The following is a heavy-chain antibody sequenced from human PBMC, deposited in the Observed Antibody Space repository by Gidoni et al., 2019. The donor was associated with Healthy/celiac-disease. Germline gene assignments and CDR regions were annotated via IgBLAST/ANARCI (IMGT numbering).Heavy chain of an antibody. D-gene: IGHD1-26*01. Sequence: QLQLQESGPGLVKPSETLSLTCTVSGGSISSSSYYWGWIRQPPGKGLEWIGSIYYSGSTYYNPSLKSRVTISVDTSKNQFSLKLSSVTAADTAVYYCARHPLHIVGATDGDYWGQGTLVTVSS. CDR3: ARHPLHIVGATDGDY. J-gene: IGHJ4*02. CDR2: IYYSGST. V-gene: IGHV4-39*01. CDR1: GGSISSSSYY.